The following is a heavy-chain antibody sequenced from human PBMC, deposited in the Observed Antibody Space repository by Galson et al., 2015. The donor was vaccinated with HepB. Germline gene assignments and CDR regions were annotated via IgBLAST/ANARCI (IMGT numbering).Heavy chain of an antibody. CDR1: GFTFSSYA. CDR2: ISSNGGST. V-gene: IGHV3-64D*06. J-gene: IGHJ3*02. CDR3: VKEGDDFWSGTLSYAFDI. D-gene: IGHD3-3*01. Sequence: SLRLSCAASGFTFSSYAMHWVRQAPGKGLEYVSAISSNGGSTYYADSVKGRFTISRDNSKNTLYLQMSSLRAEDTAVYYCVKEGDDFWSGTLSYAFDIWGQGTMVTVSS.